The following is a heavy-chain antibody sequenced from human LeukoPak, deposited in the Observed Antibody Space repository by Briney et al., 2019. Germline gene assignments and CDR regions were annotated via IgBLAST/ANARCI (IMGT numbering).Heavy chain of an antibody. CDR2: VIPIFGTA. Sequence: SVKVSCKASGGSFSSYAISWVRQAPGQGLEWMGGVIPIFGTANSAQKFQGRVTITTDDSTSTAYMELSSLRSEDTAVYYCARSATLNGNWFAPWGQGTLVTVSS. CDR3: ARSATLNGNWFAP. V-gene: IGHV1-69*05. D-gene: IGHD2-15*01. CDR1: GGSFSSYA. J-gene: IGHJ5*02.